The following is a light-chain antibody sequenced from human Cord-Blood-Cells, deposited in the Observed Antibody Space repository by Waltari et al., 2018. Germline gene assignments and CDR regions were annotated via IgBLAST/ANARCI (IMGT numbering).Light chain of an antibody. J-gene: IGKJ4*01. V-gene: IGKV3D-20*02. CDR3: QQRSNWLT. CDR1: QSVRRRY. CDR2: GAS. Sequence: EIVLTQSPGTLSLSPGERATLSCRAGQSVRRRYLAWYQQKPGQAPRLLIYGASSRATGIPDRFSGSGSGTDFTLTISRLEPEDFAVYYCQQRSNWLTFGGGTKVEIK.